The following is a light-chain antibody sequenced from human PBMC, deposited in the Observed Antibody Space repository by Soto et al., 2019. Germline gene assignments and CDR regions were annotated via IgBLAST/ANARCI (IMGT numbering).Light chain of an antibody. CDR3: QQDNSCPPT. CDR2: AAS. J-gene: IGKJ4*01. V-gene: IGKV1-12*01. Sequence: DIQVPAAHSSVSTSLLYIVAITFLASQGISNWLAWYQQKPGKAPKLLIYAASSLQSGVPSRFSGSGSGTDFTLTIRNLQPEDFATYYCQQDNSCPPTFGGGTKVEIK. CDR1: QGISNW.